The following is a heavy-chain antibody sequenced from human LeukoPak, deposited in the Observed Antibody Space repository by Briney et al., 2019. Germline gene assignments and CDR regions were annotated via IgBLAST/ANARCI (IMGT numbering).Heavy chain of an antibody. CDR3: AREYSGYDYGMDV. CDR2: ISYDGSNK. Sequence: GRSLRLSCAASGFTFSSYAMHCVRQAPGKGLEGGAVISYDGSNKYYTDSVKGRFTISRDNSKNTLYLQMNSLRAEDTAVYYCAREYSGYDYGMDVWGKGTPVTVSS. V-gene: IGHV3-30*04. J-gene: IGHJ6*04. D-gene: IGHD1-26*01. CDR1: GFTFSSYA.